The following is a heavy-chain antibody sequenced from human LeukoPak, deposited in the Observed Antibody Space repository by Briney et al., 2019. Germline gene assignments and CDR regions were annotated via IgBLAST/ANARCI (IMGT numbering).Heavy chain of an antibody. V-gene: IGHV1-46*01. Sequence: GASVKVSFKASGYTFTSYYMHWVRQAPGQGLEWMGIINPSGGSTGYAQKFQGRVTMTRDTSTSTVYMELSSLRSEDTAVYYCARVEYDSSGYYEGGFDYWGQGTLVTVSS. D-gene: IGHD3-22*01. CDR2: INPSGGST. CDR1: GYTFTSYY. J-gene: IGHJ4*02. CDR3: ARVEYDSSGYYEGGFDY.